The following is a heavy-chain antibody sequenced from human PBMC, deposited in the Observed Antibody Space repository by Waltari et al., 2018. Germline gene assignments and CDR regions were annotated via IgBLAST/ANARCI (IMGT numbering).Heavy chain of an antibody. Sequence: QVHLVESGGGVVQPGGSLRLSCDAPGLHFTLFGMPWVRQAPGKGLEWVSFISYDGSNENYADSVKGRFTMSRDNSKKMLYVQMNNLRAEDSAVYYCVKGNEIDYWGQGTLVTVSS. CDR3: VKGNEIDY. D-gene: IGHD1-1*01. CDR2: ISYDGSNE. J-gene: IGHJ4*02. V-gene: IGHV3-30*02. CDR1: GLHFTLFG.